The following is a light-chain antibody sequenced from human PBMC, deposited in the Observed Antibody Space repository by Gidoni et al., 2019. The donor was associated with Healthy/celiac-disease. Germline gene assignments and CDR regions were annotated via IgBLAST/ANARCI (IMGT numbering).Light chain of an antibody. Sequence: EVVLTQSTGTRSLSPGEIATLSCRASQSVSSSYLAWYQQKPGQAPRLLIYGAFSRATGIPDRFSGSGSGTDFTLTISRLEPEDFAVYYCQQYGSSPLTFXGXTKVEIK. CDR2: GAF. J-gene: IGKJ4*01. CDR1: QSVSSSY. V-gene: IGKV3-20*01. CDR3: QQYGSSPLT.